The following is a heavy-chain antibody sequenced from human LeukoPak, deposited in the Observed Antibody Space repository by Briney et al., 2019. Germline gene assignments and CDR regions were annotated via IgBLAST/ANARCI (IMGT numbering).Heavy chain of an antibody. V-gene: IGHV4-4*07. J-gene: IGHJ5*02. CDR2: IYSSGNT. D-gene: IGHD3-10*01. CDR1: GDSISSYY. Sequence: PSETLSLTCTVSGDSISSYYWTWIRQPAGKGLEWIGRIYSSGNTNYNPSLKSRVTMSIDTSNNQFSLKLSSVTAADTAVYYCARVSRFLGWFDPWGQGTLVSVSS. CDR3: ARVSRFLGWFDP.